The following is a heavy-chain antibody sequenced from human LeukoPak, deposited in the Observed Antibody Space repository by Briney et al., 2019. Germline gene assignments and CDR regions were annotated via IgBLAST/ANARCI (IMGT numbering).Heavy chain of an antibody. D-gene: IGHD3-22*01. CDR3: AKDKAYYYDSGAFDY. Sequence: GGSLRLSCAASGFTFYDYAMHWVRQAPGKGLEWVSGISWNSGSIGYADSVKGRFTISRDNAKNSLYLQMNSLRAEDTALYYCAKDKAYYYDSGAFDYWGQGTLVTVSS. J-gene: IGHJ4*02. V-gene: IGHV3-9*01. CDR2: ISWNSGSI. CDR1: GFTFYDYA.